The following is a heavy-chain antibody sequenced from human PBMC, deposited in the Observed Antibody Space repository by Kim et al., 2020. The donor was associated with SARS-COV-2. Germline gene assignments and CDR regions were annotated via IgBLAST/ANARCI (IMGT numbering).Heavy chain of an antibody. V-gene: IGHV3-7*03. Sequence: DPLKGRFTNSRDNAKNSLYLQMNRLRAEDTAVYYCARVSSGSSSWYWFDPWGQGTLVTVSS. J-gene: IGHJ5*02. D-gene: IGHD6-13*01. CDR3: ARVSSGSSSWYWFDP.